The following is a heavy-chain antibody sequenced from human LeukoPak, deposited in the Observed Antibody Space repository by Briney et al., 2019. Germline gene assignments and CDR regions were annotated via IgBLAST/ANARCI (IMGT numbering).Heavy chain of an antibody. J-gene: IGHJ5*02. V-gene: IGHV3-23*01. CDR3: ARPPEKDSSSWYNWFDP. Sequence: GGSLRLSCAASGFTFSNYGMSWVRQAPGKGLEWVSAITGSGGTTYYADSMKGRFTISRDNSKNTLYLQMGSLRAEDTAVYYCARPPEKDSSSWYNWFDPWGQGTLVTVSS. CDR1: GFTFSNYG. D-gene: IGHD6-13*01. CDR2: ITGSGGTT.